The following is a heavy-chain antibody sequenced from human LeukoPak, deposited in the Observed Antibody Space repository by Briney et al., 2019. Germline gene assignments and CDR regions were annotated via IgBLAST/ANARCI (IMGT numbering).Heavy chain of an antibody. D-gene: IGHD3-22*01. V-gene: IGHV3-74*01. CDR3: ARAPSEIGGYYPEYFRH. CDR1: GFTFSNYW. J-gene: IGHJ1*01. CDR2: IKSDGRT. Sequence: GGSLRLSCAAAGFTFSNYWMHWVRQAPGKGLVWVSRIKSDGRTNYGASVKGRFTISRDNAKNTVSLQMNSLRAEDTGVYYCARAPSEIGGYYPEYFRHWGQGTLVTVSS.